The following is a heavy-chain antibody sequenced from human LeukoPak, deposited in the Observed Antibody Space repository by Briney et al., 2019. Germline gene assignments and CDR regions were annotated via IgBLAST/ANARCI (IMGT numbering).Heavy chain of an antibody. V-gene: IGHV3-48*01. Sequence: GGSLRLSCAASRFTFSNYGVNCVRQAPGEGLEWVSYINSRSSTIYYADSVRGRFTISRDNAKNSLYLQMNSLKAEDTAIYYCAREVRTPQACDIWGQGTMVTVSS. D-gene: IGHD1-14*01. CDR2: INSRSSTI. CDR3: AREVRTPQACDI. CDR1: RFTFSNYG. J-gene: IGHJ3*02.